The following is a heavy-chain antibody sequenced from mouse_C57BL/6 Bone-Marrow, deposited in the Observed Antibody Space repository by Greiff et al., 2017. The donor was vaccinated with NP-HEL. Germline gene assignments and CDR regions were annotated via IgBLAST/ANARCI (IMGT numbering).Heavy chain of an antibody. CDR3: TSPPYYGSSY. CDR2: IDPETGGT. CDR1: GYTFTDYE. J-gene: IGHJ2*01. D-gene: IGHD1-1*01. Sequence: QVQLQQSGAELVRPGASVTLSCKASGYTFTDYEMHWVKQTPVHGLEWIGAIDPETGGTAYNQKFKGKAILTADKSSSTAYMELRSLTSEDSAVYYCTSPPYYGSSYWGQGTTLTVSS. V-gene: IGHV1-15*01.